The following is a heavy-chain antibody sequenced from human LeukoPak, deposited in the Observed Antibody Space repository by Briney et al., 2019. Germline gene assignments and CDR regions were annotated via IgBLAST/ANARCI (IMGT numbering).Heavy chain of an antibody. Sequence: ASVKVTFKSSGYTFTSYYINWVRQPRGQGLDGVGIINTSGGSTSCAQKFKGRVTMTRDMSTSTVYMELSSLRSEDTAVYYWARVDLAEGVGGIGGYYMDVWGKGTTVTVSS. V-gene: IGHV1-46*01. J-gene: IGHJ6*03. CDR3: ARVDLAEGVGGIGGYYMDV. D-gene: IGHD1-26*01. CDR1: GYTFTSYY. CDR2: INTSGGST.